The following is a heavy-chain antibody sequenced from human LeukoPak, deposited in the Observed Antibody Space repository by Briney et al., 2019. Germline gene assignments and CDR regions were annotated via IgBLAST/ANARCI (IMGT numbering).Heavy chain of an antibody. D-gene: IGHD3-3*01. CDR3: AKGYDFWSGGIDF. CDR2: ISGSGSST. V-gene: IGHV3-23*01. CDR1: GFTFSGYA. J-gene: IGHJ4*02. Sequence: GGSLRLSCAASGFTFSGYAMSWVRQAPGKGLEWVSAISGSGSSTFYADSVKGRFTISRDNSKNTLHLQMNSLRADDTAVYYCAKGYDFWSGGIDFWGQGTLVTVSS.